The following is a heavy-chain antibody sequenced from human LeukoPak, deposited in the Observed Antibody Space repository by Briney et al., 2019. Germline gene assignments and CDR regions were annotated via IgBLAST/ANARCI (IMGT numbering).Heavy chain of an antibody. CDR1: GFTVSSNS. Sequence: GGSLRLSRAASGFTVSSNSMSWVRQAPGKGLEWVSVIYSGGSTYYADSVKGRFTISRDNSKNTLYLQMNSLRAEDTAVYYCARELRGSGSQPYDYWGQGTLVTVSS. CDR3: ARELRGSGSQPYDY. CDR2: IYSGGST. D-gene: IGHD3-10*01. J-gene: IGHJ4*02. V-gene: IGHV3-53*01.